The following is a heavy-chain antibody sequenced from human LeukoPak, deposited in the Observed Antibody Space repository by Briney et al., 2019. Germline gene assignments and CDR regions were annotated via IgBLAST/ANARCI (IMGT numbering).Heavy chain of an antibody. CDR1: GFTFSSYA. CDR2: ISDSGGNT. Sequence: AGGSLRLSCAASGFTFSSYAMSWVRQAPGKGLEWVSVISDSGGNTYYADSVKGRFAISRDNSNNTLCLQMNSLRAEDTAVYYCAKERSGVVPAASNSWGQGTLVTVSS. V-gene: IGHV3-23*01. J-gene: IGHJ5*02. CDR3: AKERSGVVPAASNS. D-gene: IGHD2-2*01.